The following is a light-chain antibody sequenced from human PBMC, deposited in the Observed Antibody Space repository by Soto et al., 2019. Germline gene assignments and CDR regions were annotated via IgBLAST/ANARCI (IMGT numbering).Light chain of an antibody. V-gene: IGKV3-20*01. Sequence: EIVLTQSPGTLSLSPGERAILSCKASQSVSDYLAWYQQKRGQAPRLLIYGASSRATGIPDRITGSGSGTDFTLTINGLEPEDFAGYYCQQYGRTPRTFGQGTKVEIK. CDR3: QQYGRTPRT. J-gene: IGKJ1*01. CDR1: QSVSDY. CDR2: GAS.